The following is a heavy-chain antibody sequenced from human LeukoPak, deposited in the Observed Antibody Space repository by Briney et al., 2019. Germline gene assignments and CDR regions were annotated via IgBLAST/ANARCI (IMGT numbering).Heavy chain of an antibody. CDR1: GFTFSSYA. CDR3: ASDWYHAIDY. D-gene: IGHD2-2*01. CDR2: ISGSGDST. V-gene: IGHV3-23*01. Sequence: GGSLRLSCAASGFTFSSYAMSWVRQAPGKGLEWVSAISGSGDSTYYADSVKGRFTISRDNAKNTLYLQMDSLRAEDTAVYYCASDWYHAIDYWGQGTLVTVSS. J-gene: IGHJ4*02.